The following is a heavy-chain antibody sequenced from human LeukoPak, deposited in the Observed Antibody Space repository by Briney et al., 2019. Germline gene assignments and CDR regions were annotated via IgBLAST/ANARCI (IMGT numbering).Heavy chain of an antibody. J-gene: IGHJ5*02. CDR2: IYYSGST. D-gene: IGHD5-12*01. CDR3: ATLGWLRSPPGWFDP. V-gene: IGHV4-59*01. CDR1: GGSISGYY. Sequence: SETLSLTCTVSGGSISGYYWSWIRQPPGKGLEWIGYIYYSGSTNYNPSLKSRVTISLDTSKNQFSLKLSSMAAADTAVYYCATLGWLRSPPGWFDPWGQGTLVTVSS.